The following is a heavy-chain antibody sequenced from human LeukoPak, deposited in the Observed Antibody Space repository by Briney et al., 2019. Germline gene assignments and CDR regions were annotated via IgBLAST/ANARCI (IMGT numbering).Heavy chain of an antibody. J-gene: IGHJ6*03. CDR2: ISGSGGST. CDR1: GFTFSSHG. D-gene: IGHD3-9*01. V-gene: IGHV3-23*01. CDR3: AKCILTGYYKGYMDV. Sequence: GGSLRLSCAASGFTFSSHGMSWVRQAPGKVLEWVSAISGSGGSTYYADSVKGRFTISRDNSKNTLYLQMNSLRAEDTAVYYCAKCILTGYYKGYMDVWGKGTTVTISS.